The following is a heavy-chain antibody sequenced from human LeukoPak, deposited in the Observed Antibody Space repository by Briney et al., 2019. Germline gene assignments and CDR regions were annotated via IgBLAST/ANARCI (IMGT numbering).Heavy chain of an antibody. CDR2: IYSSGST. Sequence: SQTLSLTCTVSGDSISGYYWSWIRQPAGQGLEWIGRIYSSGSTNYNPSLKNRVTMSVDTSKKQFSLKLNFVTAADTAVYCCTTSADSAYAFYWGQGTLVAVSS. J-gene: IGHJ4*02. CDR1: GDSISGYY. V-gene: IGHV4-4*07. CDR3: TTSADSAYAFY. D-gene: IGHD5-12*01.